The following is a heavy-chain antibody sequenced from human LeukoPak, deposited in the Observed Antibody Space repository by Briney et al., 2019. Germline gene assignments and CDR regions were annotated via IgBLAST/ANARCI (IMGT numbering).Heavy chain of an antibody. CDR2: IVPIFGTA. J-gene: IGHJ4*02. V-gene: IGHV1-69*13. Sequence: SVKVSCKASGGTFSSYAISWVRQAPGQGLEWMGGIVPIFGTANYAQKFQGRVTITADESTSTAYMELSSLRSEDTAVHYCARSITMRAMDYWGQGTLVTVSS. D-gene: IGHD3-22*01. CDR1: GGTFSSYA. CDR3: ARSITMRAMDY.